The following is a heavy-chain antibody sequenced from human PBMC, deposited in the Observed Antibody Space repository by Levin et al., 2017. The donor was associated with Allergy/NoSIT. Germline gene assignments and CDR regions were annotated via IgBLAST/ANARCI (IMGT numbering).Heavy chain of an antibody. CDR2: IYTSGST. J-gene: IGHJ4*02. CDR3: QCTKASGAGETYFDY. V-gene: IGHV4-61*02. Sequence: SQTLSLTCTVSGGSISSGSYYWSWIRQPAGKGLEWIGRIYTSGSTNYNPSLKSRVTISVDTPKNQFSLKLSSVTAADTAVYYCQCTKASGAGETYFDYWGQGTLVTVSS. CDR1: GGSISSGSYY. D-gene: IGHD1-1*01.